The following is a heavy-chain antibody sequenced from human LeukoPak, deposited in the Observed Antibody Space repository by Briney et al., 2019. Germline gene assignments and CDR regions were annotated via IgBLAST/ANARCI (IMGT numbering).Heavy chain of an antibody. J-gene: IGHJ4*02. CDR1: GGSISSGGYY. CDR2: IYYSGST. V-gene: IGHV4-31*03. D-gene: IGHD6-19*01. Sequence: SETLSLTCTVSGGSISSGGYYWSWIRQHPGKGLEWIGYIYYSGSTYYNPSLKSRVTISVDTSKNQFSLKLSSVTAADTAVYYCARDHSSGPRGTDYWGQGTLVTVSS. CDR3: ARDHSSGPRGTDY.